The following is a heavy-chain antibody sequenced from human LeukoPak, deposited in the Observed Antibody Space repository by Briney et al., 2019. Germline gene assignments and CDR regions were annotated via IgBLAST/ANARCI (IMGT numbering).Heavy chain of an antibody. V-gene: IGHV4-4*02. J-gene: IGHJ4*02. CDR3: TRQGDSGWYYFDY. CDR2: IYHSGST. Sequence: PSGTLSLTCAVSGGSISSSNWWSGVRQPPGKGLEWIGEIYHSGSTNYNPSLKSRVTISVDKSKNQFSLKLTSVTAADTAAYYCTRQGDSGWYYFDYWGQGTLVTVSS. D-gene: IGHD6-19*01. CDR1: GGSISSSNW.